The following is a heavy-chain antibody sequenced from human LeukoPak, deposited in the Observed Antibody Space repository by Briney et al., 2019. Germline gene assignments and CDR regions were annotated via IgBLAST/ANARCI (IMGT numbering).Heavy chain of an antibody. J-gene: IGHJ4*02. CDR2: ILYDGTNK. CDR3: AKDGHIASIPSLDY. V-gene: IGHV3-30*02. Sequence: GGSLRLSCAASGFTFSNYGMHWVRQAPGKGLEWVAFILYDGTNKYYADSVKGRFTISRDNSKNTLYLQMNSLRAEDTAVYYCAKDGHIASIPSLDYWGQGTLVTVSS. CDR1: GFTFSNYG. D-gene: IGHD6-13*01.